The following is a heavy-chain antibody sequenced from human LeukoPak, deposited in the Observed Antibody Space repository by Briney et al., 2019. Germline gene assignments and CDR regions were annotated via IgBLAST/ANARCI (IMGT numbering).Heavy chain of an antibody. CDR1: GYTFTSYG. Sequence: GASVKVSCKASGYTFTSYGISWVRQAPGQGLEWMGWISAYNGNTNYAQKLQGRVTMTTDTSTSTAYMELGSLRSDDTAVYYCARDRTTVTTYRNWYFDLWGRGTLVTVSS. D-gene: IGHD4-17*01. CDR3: ARDRTTVTTYRNWYFDL. J-gene: IGHJ2*01. CDR2: ISAYNGNT. V-gene: IGHV1-18*01.